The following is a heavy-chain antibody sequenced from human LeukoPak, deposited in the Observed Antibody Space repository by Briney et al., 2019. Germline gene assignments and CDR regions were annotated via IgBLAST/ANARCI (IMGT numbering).Heavy chain of an antibody. CDR2: ISSSSSYI. J-gene: IGHJ3*01. Sequence: PGGSLRLSCAASGFTFSFYSMEWVRQAPGKGLEWVSSISSSSSYIHYADSVKGRFTISRDNAKNSLYLQMNSLRAEDTALYYCASIDSNDAFDVWGQGTMVTVSS. CDR1: GFTFSFYS. V-gene: IGHV3-21*01. CDR3: ASIDSNDAFDV. D-gene: IGHD3-9*01.